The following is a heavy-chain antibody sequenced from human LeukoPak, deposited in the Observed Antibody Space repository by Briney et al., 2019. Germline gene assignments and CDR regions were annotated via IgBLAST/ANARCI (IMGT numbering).Heavy chain of an antibody. Sequence: PSETLSLTCTVSGGSISSYYWSWIRQPPGKGLEWIGYIYYSGSTNYNPSLKSRVTISVDTSKNQFSLKLSSVTAADTAVYYCARQRIWGNVASSGWFDYWGQGTLVTVSS. D-gene: IGHD6-19*01. CDR3: ARQRIWGNVASSGWFDY. CDR1: GGSISSYY. J-gene: IGHJ4*02. CDR2: IYYSGST. V-gene: IGHV4-59*08.